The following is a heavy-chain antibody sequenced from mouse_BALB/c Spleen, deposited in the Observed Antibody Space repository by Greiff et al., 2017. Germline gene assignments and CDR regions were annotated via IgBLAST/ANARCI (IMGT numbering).Heavy chain of an antibody. J-gene: IGHJ2*01. V-gene: IGHV5-12-1*01. Sequence: EVKLVESGGGLVKPGGSLKLSCAASGFAFSSYDMSWVRQTPEKRLEWVAYISSGGGSTYYPDTVKGRFTISRDNAKNTLYLQMSSLKSEDTAMYYCARRGVITTVPDYWGQGTTLTVSS. CDR3: ARRGVITTVPDY. CDR2: ISSGGGST. D-gene: IGHD1-1*01. CDR1: GFAFSSYD.